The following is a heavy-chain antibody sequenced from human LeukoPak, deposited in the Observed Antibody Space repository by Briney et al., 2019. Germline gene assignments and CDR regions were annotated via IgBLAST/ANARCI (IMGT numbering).Heavy chain of an antibody. V-gene: IGHV4-30-2*01. CDR2: THRGGHT. D-gene: IGHD2-15*01. Sequence: PSQNLSLTSVVYRASISNGAYARSSIRQPPGRGLGWIGYTHRGGHTYYNPSLKSRVSISVDRSNNQLSLRLTSVTAADTAVYYCARAAIGYCSGGNCYPEYFQDWGQGTLVTVSS. J-gene: IGHJ1*01. CDR3: ARAAIGYCSGGNCYPEYFQD. CDR1: RASISNGAYA.